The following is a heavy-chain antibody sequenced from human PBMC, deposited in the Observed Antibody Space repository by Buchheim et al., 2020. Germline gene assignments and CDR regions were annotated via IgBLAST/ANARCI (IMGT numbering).Heavy chain of an antibody. Sequence: EVQLVESGGGLVKPGGSLRLSCAASGFTFSSYSMNWVRQAPGKGLEWVSSISSSSSYIYYADSVKGRFTISRDNAKNSLYLQMNSLRAEDTAVYYCARGAYYDFWSPYYYGMDVWGQGTT. V-gene: IGHV3-21*01. CDR2: ISSSSSYI. CDR1: GFTFSSYS. D-gene: IGHD3-3*01. CDR3: ARGAYYDFWSPYYYGMDV. J-gene: IGHJ6*02.